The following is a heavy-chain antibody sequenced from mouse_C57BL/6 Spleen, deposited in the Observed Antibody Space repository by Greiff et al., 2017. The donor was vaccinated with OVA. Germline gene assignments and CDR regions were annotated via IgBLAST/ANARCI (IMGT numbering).Heavy chain of an antibody. V-gene: IGHV2-5*01. CDR3: AKNEGLSYAMDY. J-gene: IGHJ4*01. D-gene: IGHD3-1*01. CDR2: IWRGGST. CDR1: GFSLTSYG. Sequence: VKLMESGPGLVQPSQSLSITCTVSGFSLTSYGVHWVRQSPGKGLEWLGVIWRGGSTDYNAAFMSRLSITKDNSKSQVFFKMNSLQADDTAIYYCAKNEGLSYAMDYWGQGTSVTVSS.